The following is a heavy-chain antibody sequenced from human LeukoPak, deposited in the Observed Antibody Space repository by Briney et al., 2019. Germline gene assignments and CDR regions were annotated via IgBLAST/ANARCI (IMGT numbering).Heavy chain of an antibody. D-gene: IGHD2-15*01. Sequence: SVKVSCKASGGTFSSYAISWVRRAPGQGLEWMGGIIPIFGTANYAQKFQGRVTITADESTSTAYMELSSLRSEDTAVYYCARIRRGISLKLLPLYYYGMDVWGQGTTVTVSS. V-gene: IGHV1-69*13. CDR2: IIPIFGTA. J-gene: IGHJ6*02. CDR1: GGTFSSYA. CDR3: ARIRRGISLKLLPLYYYGMDV.